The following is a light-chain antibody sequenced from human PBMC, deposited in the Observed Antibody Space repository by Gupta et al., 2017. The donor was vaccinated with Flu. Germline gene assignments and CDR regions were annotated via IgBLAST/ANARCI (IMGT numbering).Light chain of an antibody. CDR1: QGISNF. V-gene: IGKV1-27*01. CDR2: AAS. CDR3: QKYNSAPRT. Sequence: DIQMTQSPSSLSASVGDRVIITCRASQGISNFLAWYQQKPGTVPKLLIYAASTLHSGVPSRFSGSGSGTDFTLTISRLQPEDVATYYCQKYNSAPRTFGGGTKVEIK. J-gene: IGKJ4*01.